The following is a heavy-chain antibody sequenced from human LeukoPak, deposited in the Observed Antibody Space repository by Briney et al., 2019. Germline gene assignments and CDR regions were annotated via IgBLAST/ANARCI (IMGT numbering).Heavy chain of an antibody. J-gene: IGHJ4*02. V-gene: IGHV3-7*04. CDR2: IKQDGSEK. D-gene: IGHD2-2*01. Sequence: GGSLRLSCAASGFTFSSYWMSWVRQAPGKGLEWVANIKQDGSEKYYVDSVKGRFTISRDNAKNSLYLQMNSLRAEDTAVYYCARGRYCGSTSCRFDYWGQGTLVTVSS. CDR1: GFTFSSYW. CDR3: ARGRYCGSTSCRFDY.